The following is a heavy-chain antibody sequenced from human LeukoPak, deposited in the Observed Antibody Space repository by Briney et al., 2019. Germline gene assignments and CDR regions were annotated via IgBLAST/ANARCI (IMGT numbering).Heavy chain of an antibody. V-gene: IGHV1-46*01. J-gene: IGHJ6*03. CDR1: GYTFTGYY. CDR2: INPSGGST. CDR3: ARGGGYDSFYYYYYMDV. D-gene: IGHD5-12*01. Sequence: ASVKVSCKASGYTFTGYYMHWVRQAPGQGLEWMGIINPSGGSTSYAQKFQGRVTMTRDMSTSTVYMELSSLRSEDTAVYYCARGGGYDSFYYYYYMDVWGKGTTVTVSS.